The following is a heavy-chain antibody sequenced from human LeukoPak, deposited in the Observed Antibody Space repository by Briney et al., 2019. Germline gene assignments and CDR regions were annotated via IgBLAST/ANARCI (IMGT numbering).Heavy chain of an antibody. CDR1: GGSISSYY. CDR2: IYYSGST. V-gene: IGHV4-59*01. CDR3: AREVIAAAATKISNAFDI. D-gene: IGHD6-13*01. Sequence: SETLSLTCTVSGGSISSYYWSWIRQPPGKGLEWIGYIYYSGSTNYNPSLKSRVTISVDTTKNQFSLKLSSVTAADTAVYYCAREVIAAAATKISNAFDIWGQGTMVTVSS. J-gene: IGHJ3*02.